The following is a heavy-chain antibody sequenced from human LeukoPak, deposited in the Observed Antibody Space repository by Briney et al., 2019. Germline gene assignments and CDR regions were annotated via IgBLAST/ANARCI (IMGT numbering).Heavy chain of an antibody. CDR2: IYHSGST. D-gene: IGHD3-10*01. J-gene: IGHJ6*03. V-gene: IGHV4-38-2*02. Sequence: SETLSLTCTVSDYSISSGYYWGWIRQPPGKGLEWIGSIYHSGSTYYNPSLKSRVTISVDTSKNQFSLKLSSVTAADTAVYYCARVRSGGSGSYYNSWLAYPSYYMDVWGKGTTVTVSS. CDR3: ARVRSGGSGSYYNSWLAYPSYYMDV. CDR1: DYSISSGYY.